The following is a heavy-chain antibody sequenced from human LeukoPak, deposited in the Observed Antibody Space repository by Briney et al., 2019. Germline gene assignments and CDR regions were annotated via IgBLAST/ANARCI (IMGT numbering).Heavy chain of an antibody. V-gene: IGHV4-34*01. Sequence: SETLSLTCAVYGGSFSGYYWSWILQPPGKGLEWIGEINHSGSTNYNPSLKSRVTISVYTSKNQFSLKLSSVTAADTAVYYCASNDYGDYGAFDIWGQGTMVTVSS. J-gene: IGHJ3*02. CDR3: ASNDYGDYGAFDI. CDR1: GGSFSGYY. CDR2: INHSGST. D-gene: IGHD4-17*01.